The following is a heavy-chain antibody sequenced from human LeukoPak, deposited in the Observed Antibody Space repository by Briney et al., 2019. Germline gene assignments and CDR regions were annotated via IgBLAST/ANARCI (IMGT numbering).Heavy chain of an antibody. Sequence: ASVKVSCKASGYTFTSYGISWVRQAPGQGLEWMGWISAYNGNTNYAQKLQGRVTMTTDTSTSTAYMELRSLRSDDTAVYYCARARLYGSGSRSEDYGMDVWGQGTTVTVSS. D-gene: IGHD3-10*01. CDR2: ISAYNGNT. CDR3: ARARLYGSGSRSEDYGMDV. CDR1: GYTFTSYG. J-gene: IGHJ6*02. V-gene: IGHV1-18*01.